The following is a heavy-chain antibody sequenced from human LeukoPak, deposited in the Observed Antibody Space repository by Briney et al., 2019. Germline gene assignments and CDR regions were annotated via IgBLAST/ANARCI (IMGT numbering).Heavy chain of an antibody. CDR1: GFTFSSYA. CDR3: VKDRTGTYTLDY. Sequence: PGGSLRLSCAATGFTFSSYAIHWGRQAPGKGLEWVAFISDGGSRQHYADSVKGRFTISRDNSKNTLNLQMNSLRAEDTAVYYCVKDRTGTYTLDYWGQGTLVTVSS. J-gene: IGHJ4*02. D-gene: IGHD3-10*01. V-gene: IGHV3-30-3*01. CDR2: ISDGGSRQ.